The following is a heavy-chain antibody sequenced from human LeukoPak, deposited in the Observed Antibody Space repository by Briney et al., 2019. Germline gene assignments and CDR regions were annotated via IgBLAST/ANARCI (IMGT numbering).Heavy chain of an antibody. CDR3: AREVGCSSTSCPWGFDY. Sequence: PGGSLRLSCAASGFTFSSYAMHWVRQAPGKGLEWVAVISYDGSNKYYADSVKGRFTISRDNSKNTLYLQMNSLRAEDTAVYYCAREVGCSSTSCPWGFDYWGQGTLVTVSS. V-gene: IGHV3-30-3*01. J-gene: IGHJ4*02. CDR2: ISYDGSNK. CDR1: GFTFSSYA. D-gene: IGHD2-2*01.